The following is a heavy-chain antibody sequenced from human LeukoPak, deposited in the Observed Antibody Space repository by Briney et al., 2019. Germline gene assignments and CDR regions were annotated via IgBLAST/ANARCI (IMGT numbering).Heavy chain of an antibody. D-gene: IGHD4-11*01. CDR3: ARNRVTITTMRYFDP. J-gene: IGHJ5*02. CDR1: GYTFTTYG. V-gene: IGHV1-18*01. CDR2: ISGYNGDT. Sequence: ASVKVSCKASGYTFTTYGISWVRQAPGQGLEWMGWISGYNGDTNYAQNFQGRVTMTTDTSTSTAYMELRSLRSDDKAVYYCARNRVTITTMRYFDPWGQGTRVTVSS.